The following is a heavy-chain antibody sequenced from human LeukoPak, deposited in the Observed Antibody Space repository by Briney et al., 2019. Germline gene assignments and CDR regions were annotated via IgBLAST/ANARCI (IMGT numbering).Heavy chain of an antibody. Sequence: TSETLSLTCTVSGGSISSYYWSWIRQPAGKGLEWIGRIYTSGSTNYNPSLKSRVTMSVDTSKNQFSLKLSSVTAADTAVYYCARHDSSGPYNAFDIWGQGTMVTVSS. V-gene: IGHV4-4*07. CDR1: GGSISSYY. CDR2: IYTSGST. J-gene: IGHJ3*02. CDR3: ARHDSSGPYNAFDI. D-gene: IGHD3-22*01.